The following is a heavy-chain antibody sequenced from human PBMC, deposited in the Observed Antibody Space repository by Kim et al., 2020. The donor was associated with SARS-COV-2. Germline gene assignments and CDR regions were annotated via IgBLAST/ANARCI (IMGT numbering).Heavy chain of an antibody. Sequence: GGSLRLSCAASGFTFSSYWMSWVRQAPGKGLEWVANIKQDGSEKYYVDSVKGRFTISRDNAKNSLYLQMNSLRAEDTAVYYCARELVVPAAILQTRPNYFYYGMDVWGQGTTVTVSS. CDR2: IKQDGSEK. CDR1: GFTFSSYW. CDR3: ARELVVPAAILQTRPNYFYYGMDV. D-gene: IGHD2-2*01. V-gene: IGHV3-7*03. J-gene: IGHJ6*02.